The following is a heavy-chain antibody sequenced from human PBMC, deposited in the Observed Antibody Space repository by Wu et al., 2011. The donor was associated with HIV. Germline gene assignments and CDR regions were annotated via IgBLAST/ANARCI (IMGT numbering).Heavy chain of an antibody. CDR2: IIPIFGTA. V-gene: IGHV1-69*08. CDR3: AKVEGWAGTDFYYGVDV. Sequence: QVQLVQSGSEVRKPGSSVKVSCKASGGSFKSHTITWVRQAPGQGLEWMGRIIPIFGTANYAQKFQGRVTITADKSTSTLYMELSSLRSADTAIYYCAKVEGWAGTDFYYGVDVWGQGTDGHR. J-gene: IGHJ6*02. D-gene: IGHD1-26*01. CDR1: GGSFKSHT.